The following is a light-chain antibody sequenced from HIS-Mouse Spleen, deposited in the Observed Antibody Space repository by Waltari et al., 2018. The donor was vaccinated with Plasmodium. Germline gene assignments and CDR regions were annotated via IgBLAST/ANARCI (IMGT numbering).Light chain of an antibody. J-gene: IGLJ3*02. Sequence: SYELTQPPSVSVSPGQTARITGPGDAWQKKSADWYQPKSGQAHVLGIYEDSKRPSWIPERFSGSSSGTMATLTISVAQVEDEADYYCYSTDSSGNHRVFGGGTKLTVL. V-gene: IGLV3-10*01. CDR2: EDS. CDR3: YSTDSSGNHRV. CDR1: AWQKKS.